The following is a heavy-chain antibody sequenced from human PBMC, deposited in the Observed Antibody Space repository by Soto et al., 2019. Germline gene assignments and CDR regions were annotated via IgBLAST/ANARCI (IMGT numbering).Heavy chain of an antibody. CDR3: ARGHLVGAYYYYGMDV. D-gene: IGHD1-26*01. J-gene: IGHJ6*02. CDR1: GGTFSSYA. V-gene: IGHV1-69*06. Sequence: QVQLVQSGAEVKKPGSSVKVSCKASGGTFSSYAISWVRQAPGQGLEWMGGIIPIFGTANYAQKFQGRVTITADKSTSTAYMELSSLRSEDTAVYYRARGHLVGAYYYYGMDVWGQGTTVTVSS. CDR2: IIPIFGTA.